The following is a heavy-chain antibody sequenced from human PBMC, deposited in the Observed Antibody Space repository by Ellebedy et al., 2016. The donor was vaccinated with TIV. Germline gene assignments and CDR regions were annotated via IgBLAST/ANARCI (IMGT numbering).Heavy chain of an antibody. CDR3: ARGVTAGD. CDR2: ISSSSSYI. J-gene: IGHJ4*02. V-gene: IGHV3-21*01. CDR1: GFTFSSYG. Sequence: GESLKISXAASGFTFSSYGMHWVRQAPGKGLEWVSSISSSSSYIYYADSVKGRFTISRDNAKNSLSLQMNSLRAEDTAVYYCARGVTAGDWGQGTLVTVSS. D-gene: IGHD4-23*01.